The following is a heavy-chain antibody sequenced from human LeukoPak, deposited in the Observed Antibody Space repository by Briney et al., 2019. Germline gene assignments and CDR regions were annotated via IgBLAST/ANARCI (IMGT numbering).Heavy chain of an antibody. CDR2: IFPGDSDT. J-gene: IGHJ4*02. CDR3: ARHASFDC. Sequence: GEPLKISCKGSGYTFTNYWIGWVRQMPGKGLEWMGIIFPGDSDTRYNPSFQGQVTISADKSISTAYLHWSSLKASDTAMYYCARHASFDCWGQGTLVTVSS. CDR1: GYTFTNYW. V-gene: IGHV5-51*01.